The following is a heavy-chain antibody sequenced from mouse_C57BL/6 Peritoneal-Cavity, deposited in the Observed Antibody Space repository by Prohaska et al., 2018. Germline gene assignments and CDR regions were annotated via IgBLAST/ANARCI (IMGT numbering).Heavy chain of an antibody. J-gene: IGHJ3*01. CDR3: ARGGGYDYDERTWFAY. D-gene: IGHD2-4*01. CDR1: GYTFTSYW. CDR2: IDPSDSYT. Sequence: QVQLQQPGAELVMPGASVKLSCKASGYTFTSYWMHWVKQRPGQGLEWIGEIDPSDSYTNYNQKFKGKATLTVDKSSSTAYMQQRGMTTEESAVYYGARGGGYDYDERTWFAYWGQGTLVTVSA. V-gene: IGHV1-69*01.